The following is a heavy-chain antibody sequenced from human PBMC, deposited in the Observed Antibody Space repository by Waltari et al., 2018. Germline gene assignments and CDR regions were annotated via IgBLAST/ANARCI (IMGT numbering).Heavy chain of an antibody. CDR3: ARTFAYGSGTYNH. V-gene: IGHV4-34*01. CDR1: GESFSGYF. CDR2: IHYDGST. Sequence: QVQLHQWGAGLLKPSETLSLPCAVSGESFSGYFWSWIRQPPGQGLEWLGAIHYDGSTNYKPSLKSRLSLSVDTTKKHFSLRLTSVTAADTGMYFCARTFAYGSGTYNHWGQGSLVTVSS. D-gene: IGHD3-10*01. J-gene: IGHJ4*02.